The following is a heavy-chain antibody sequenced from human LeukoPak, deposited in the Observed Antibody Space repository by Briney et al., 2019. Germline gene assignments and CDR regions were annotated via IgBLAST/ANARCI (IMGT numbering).Heavy chain of an antibody. CDR3: VGSTLDY. V-gene: IGHV1-3*01. CDR1: GYTFTTYT. Sequence: ASVKVSCKASGYTFTTYTIHWVRQAPGQGLEWMGWINVGWSNTRYSQKFQGRVTITWDTSASTVYMELSSLRSEDTAVYYCVGSTLDYWGQGTLVTVSS. CDR2: INVGWSNT. J-gene: IGHJ4*02.